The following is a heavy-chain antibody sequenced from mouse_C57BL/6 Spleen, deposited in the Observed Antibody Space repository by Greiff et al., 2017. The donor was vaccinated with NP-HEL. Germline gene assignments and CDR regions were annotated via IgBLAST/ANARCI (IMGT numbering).Heavy chain of an antibody. Sequence: QVQLQQSGAELMKPGASVKLSCKATGYTFTGYWIEWVKQRPGHGLEWIGEILPGSGSTNYNAKIKGKATCTADTSSNTDYMQLSSLTTEDSAIYYCERTIPLITTVVDSDYWGQGTTLTVSS. CDR3: ERTIPLITTVVDSDY. CDR2: ILPGSGST. J-gene: IGHJ2*01. V-gene: IGHV1-9*01. D-gene: IGHD1-1*01. CDR1: GYTFTGYW.